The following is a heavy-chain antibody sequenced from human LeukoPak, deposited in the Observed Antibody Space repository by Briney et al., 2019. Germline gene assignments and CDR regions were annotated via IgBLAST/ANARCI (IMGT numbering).Heavy chain of an antibody. CDR2: ITSSSTFI. J-gene: IGHJ6*02. V-gene: IGHV3-21*01. Sequence: GGSLRLSCAASGFTFSSYTMSWVRQAPGKGLEWVSSITSSSTFIYYADSVKGRFTISRDNAKNSLYLQMNSLRAEDTAVYYCARSSLGYCSGGRCNGMDVWGQGTTVTVSS. CDR1: GFTFSSYT. CDR3: ARSSLGYCSGGRCNGMDV. D-gene: IGHD2-15*01.